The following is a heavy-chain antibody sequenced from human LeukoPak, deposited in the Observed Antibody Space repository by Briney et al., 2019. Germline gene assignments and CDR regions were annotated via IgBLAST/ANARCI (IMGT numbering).Heavy chain of an antibody. D-gene: IGHD5-12*01. J-gene: IGHJ4*02. CDR2: IIPIFGTA. V-gene: IGHV1-69*01. CDR3: ARATSGYDSWGYIDY. CDR1: GGTFSSYA. Sequence: SVKVPCKASGGTFSSYAISWVRQAPGQGLEWMGGIIPIFGTANYAQKFQGRVTITADESTSTAYMELSSLRSEDTAVYYCARATSGYDSWGYIDYWGQGTLVTVSS.